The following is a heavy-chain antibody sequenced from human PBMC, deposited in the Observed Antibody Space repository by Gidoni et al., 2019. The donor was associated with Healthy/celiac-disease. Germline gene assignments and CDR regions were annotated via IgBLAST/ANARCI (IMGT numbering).Heavy chain of an antibody. D-gene: IGHD6-6*01. CDR1: GFTFSSYG. Sequence: VQLVESGGGVVQPGRSLRLSCAASGFTFSSYGMHWVRQAPGKGLEWVAVISYDGSNKYYADSVKGRFTISRDNSKNTLYLQMNSLRAEDTAVYYCAKDRDSSSSSDAFDIWGQGTMVTVSS. J-gene: IGHJ3*02. V-gene: IGHV3-30*18. CDR3: AKDRDSSSSSDAFDI. CDR2: ISYDGSNK.